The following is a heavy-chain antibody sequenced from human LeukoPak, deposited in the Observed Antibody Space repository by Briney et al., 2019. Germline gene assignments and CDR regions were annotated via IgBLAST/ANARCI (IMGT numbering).Heavy chain of an antibody. CDR2: VGGRGSTT. CDR1: GFTFSNYA. Sequence: GGSLRLSCAVSGFTFSNYAMSWARQAPGKGLEWVSGVGGRGSTTYYADSVKGRFTVSRDNSKNTLYLQMNSLRDEDTAVYYCAKDLNYYGSGSGGFDYWGQGNLVTVSS. J-gene: IGHJ4*02. D-gene: IGHD3-10*01. CDR3: AKDLNYYGSGSGGFDY. V-gene: IGHV3-23*01.